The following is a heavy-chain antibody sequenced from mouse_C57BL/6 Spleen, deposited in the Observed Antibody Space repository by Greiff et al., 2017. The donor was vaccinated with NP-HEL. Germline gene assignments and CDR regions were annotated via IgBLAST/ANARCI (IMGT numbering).Heavy chain of an antibody. CDR1: GFTFSDYG. Sequence: EVQLVESGGGLVKPGGSLKLSCAASGFTFSDYGMHWVRQAPEKGLEWVAYISSGSSTIYYADTVKGRFTISRDNAKNTLFLQMTSLRSEDTAMYYCAKEWYYGSSLDYWGQGTTLTVSS. J-gene: IGHJ2*01. V-gene: IGHV5-17*01. D-gene: IGHD1-1*01. CDR3: AKEWYYGSSLDY. CDR2: ISSGSSTI.